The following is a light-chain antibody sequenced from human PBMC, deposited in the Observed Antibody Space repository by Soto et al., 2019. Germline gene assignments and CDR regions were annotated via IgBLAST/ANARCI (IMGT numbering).Light chain of an antibody. CDR2: AAS. Sequence: NGLTQSPGTLSLSPGDRATLSCRASQSVSSSSLAWYQQKTGQAPRLVIYAASSRATGIPDRFSGRGYGTDFTLTISKLEPEYFAVYYCQQYGTSPPIPFGQGTRPAIK. V-gene: IGKV3-20*01. CDR3: QQYGTSPPIP. J-gene: IGKJ5*01. CDR1: QSVSSSS.